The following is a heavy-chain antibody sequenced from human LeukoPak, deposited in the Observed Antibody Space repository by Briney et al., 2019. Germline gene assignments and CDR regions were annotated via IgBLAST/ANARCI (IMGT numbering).Heavy chain of an antibody. CDR1: GGSISSGGYY. V-gene: IGHV4-31*03. Sequence: SETLSLTCTVSGGSISSGGYYWSWIRQHPGTGLEWIGYIYYRGSTYYNPSLKSRVTISVDTSKNQFSLKLSSVTAADTAVYYCARDPLGMASALWGQGALVTVSS. D-gene: IGHD6-13*01. CDR2: IYYRGST. J-gene: IGHJ4*02. CDR3: ARDPLGMASAL.